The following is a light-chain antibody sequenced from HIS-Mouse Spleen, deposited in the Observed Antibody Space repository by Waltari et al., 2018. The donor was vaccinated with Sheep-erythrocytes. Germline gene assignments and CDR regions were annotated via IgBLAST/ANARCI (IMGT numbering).Light chain of an antibody. CDR3: SSYAGSNNWV. V-gene: IGLV2-8*01. CDR1: SSDVGGYNY. J-gene: IGLJ3*02. Sequence: QSALTQPPSASGSPGQSVTIPCTGTSSDVGGYNYVPWYQQHPGKAPKLTIYEVSKRPSGVPDRFSGYKSGNTASLTVSGLQAEDEADYYCSSYAGSNNWVFGGGTKLTVL. CDR2: EVS.